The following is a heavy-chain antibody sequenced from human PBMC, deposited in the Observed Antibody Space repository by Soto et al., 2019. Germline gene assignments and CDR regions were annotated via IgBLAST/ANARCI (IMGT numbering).Heavy chain of an antibody. Sequence: PGGSLRLSCASSGLTFTDYYMSWLRQAPGKGLEWISYISSSGTFTKYADSVEGRFTISRDNSNNSLFLQMNSLTFEDTAIYYCARLATSSSGPDYWGQGTLVTVSS. J-gene: IGHJ4*02. D-gene: IGHD6-6*01. V-gene: IGHV3-11*06. CDR1: GLTFTDYY. CDR3: ARLATSSSGPDY. CDR2: ISSSGTFT.